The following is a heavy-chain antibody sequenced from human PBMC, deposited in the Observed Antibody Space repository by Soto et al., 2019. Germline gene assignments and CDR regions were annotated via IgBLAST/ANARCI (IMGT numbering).Heavy chain of an antibody. J-gene: IGHJ6*02. CDR3: ARGSIVAAEYGMDV. Sequence: GGSLRLSCAASGFSFSSYGMHWVRQAPGKGLEWVAVIWHDGSKKYYADSVKGRLIISRDNSKNTLYVQINSLRAEDTAVYFCARGSIVAAEYGMDVWGQGTTVTVYS. D-gene: IGHD6-13*01. CDR1: GFSFSSYG. CDR2: IWHDGSKK. V-gene: IGHV3-33*01.